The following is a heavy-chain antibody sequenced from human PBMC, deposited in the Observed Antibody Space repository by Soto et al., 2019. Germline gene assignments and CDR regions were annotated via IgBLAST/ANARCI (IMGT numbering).Heavy chain of an antibody. Sequence: QVQLVQSGAEVKKPGSSVKVSCKASGGTFSSYAISWVRQAPGQGLEWMGGIIPIFGTANYAQKFQGRVTXXAXEXXSTAYMELSSLRSEDTAVYYCARGRSYDFWSDMDVWGQGTTVTVSS. D-gene: IGHD3-3*01. J-gene: IGHJ6*02. CDR2: IIPIFGTA. CDR1: GGTFSSYA. CDR3: ARGRSYDFWSDMDV. V-gene: IGHV1-69*12.